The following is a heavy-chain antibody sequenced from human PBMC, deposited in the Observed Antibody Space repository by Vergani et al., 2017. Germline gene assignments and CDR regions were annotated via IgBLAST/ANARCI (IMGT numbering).Heavy chain of an antibody. CDR1: GFTFSSYS. V-gene: IGHV3-48*02. CDR2: ISSSSSTI. D-gene: IGHD3-10*01. Sequence: EVQLVESGGGLVQPGGSLRLSCAASGFTFSSYSMNWVRQAPGKGLEWVSYISSSSSTIYYADSVKGRFTISRDNAKNSLYLQMNSLRDEDTAVYYCCVWFGELLRVGDGMDVWGQGTTVTVSS. CDR3: CVWFGELLRVGDGMDV. J-gene: IGHJ6*02.